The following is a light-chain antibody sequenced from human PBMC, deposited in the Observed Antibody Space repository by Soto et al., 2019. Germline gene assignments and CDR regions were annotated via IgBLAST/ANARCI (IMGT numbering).Light chain of an antibody. CDR1: TGAVTSGHF. J-gene: IGLJ2*01. CDR2: DTT. V-gene: IGLV7-46*01. CDR3: LLYYSGWRV. Sequence: QAVVTQEPSLTVSPGGTVTLTCGSRTGAVTSGHFPYWFQQKPGQAPRTLIFDTTNKHSWTPARFSGSLLGGKAALTLSGAQPEDEAEYYCLLYYSGWRVFGGGTKLTVL.